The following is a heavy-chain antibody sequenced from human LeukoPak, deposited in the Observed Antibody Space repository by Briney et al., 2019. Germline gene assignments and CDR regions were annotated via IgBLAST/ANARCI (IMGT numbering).Heavy chain of an antibody. CDR2: ISAYNGNT. CDR1: GYTFTSYG. J-gene: IGHJ4*02. V-gene: IGHV1-18*01. CDR3: ARDLSPITMIVVPYGDY. D-gene: IGHD3-22*01. Sequence: ASVKVSCKASGYTFTSYGISWVRQAPGQGLEWMGWISAYNGNTNYAQKLQGRVTMTTDTSTSTAYMELRSLRSDDTAVYYCARDLSPITMIVVPYGDYWGQGTLVTVSS.